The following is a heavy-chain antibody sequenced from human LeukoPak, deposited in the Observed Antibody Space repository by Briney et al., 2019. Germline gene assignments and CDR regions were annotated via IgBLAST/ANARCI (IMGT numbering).Heavy chain of an antibody. CDR2: IIPIFGTA. V-gene: IGHV1-69*13. J-gene: IGHJ4*02. D-gene: IGHD3-22*01. Sequence: ASVKVSCKASGYTFTSYGISWVRQAPGQGLEWMGGIIPIFGTANYAQKFQGRVTITADESTSTAYMELSSLRSEDTAVYYCARGGDSSGYYYFDYWGQGILVTVSS. CDR1: GYTFTSYG. CDR3: ARGGDSSGYYYFDY.